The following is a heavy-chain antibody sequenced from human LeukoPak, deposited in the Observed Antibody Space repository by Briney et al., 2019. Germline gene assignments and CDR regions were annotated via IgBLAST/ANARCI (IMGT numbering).Heavy chain of an antibody. J-gene: IGHJ4*02. V-gene: IGHV4-30-4*08. CDR1: GGSISSGDYY. CDR3: AREYNTDDFFCSSTSCYRGDHFDY. D-gene: IGHD2-2*02. CDR2: IYYSGST. Sequence: TSETLSLTCTVSGGSISSGDYYWSWIRQPPGKGLEWTGYIYYSGSTYYNPSLKSRVTISVDTSKTQFSLKLSSVAAADTAVYYCAREYNTDDFFCSSTSCYRGDHFDYWGQGTLVTVSS.